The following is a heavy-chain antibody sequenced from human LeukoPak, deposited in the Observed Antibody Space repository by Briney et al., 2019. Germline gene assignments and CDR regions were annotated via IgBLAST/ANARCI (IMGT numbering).Heavy chain of an antibody. CDR1: GFTFSSYW. CDR3: ARVDPKQLYDY. V-gene: IGHV3-74*01. Sequence: GGSLRLSCAASGFTFSSYWMHWVRQAPGKGLVWVSRINSDGSSTSYADSVKGRFTISRDNAKNTLYLQMNSLRAEDTAVYYCARVDPKQLYDYWGQETLVTVSS. CDR2: INSDGSST. J-gene: IGHJ4*02. D-gene: IGHD6-13*01.